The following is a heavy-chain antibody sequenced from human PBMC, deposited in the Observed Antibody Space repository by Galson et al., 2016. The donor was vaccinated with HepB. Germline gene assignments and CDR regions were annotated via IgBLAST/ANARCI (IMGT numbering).Heavy chain of an antibody. J-gene: IGHJ4*02. D-gene: IGHD3-10*01. CDR1: GGSISSSTYS. CDR2: INYGGNT. CDR3: ARHYSFGSGTYRPVDF. Sequence: SETLSLTCSVSGGSISSSTYSWGWIRQPPGKGLEWIGSINYGGNTYYNPSLRSRVTISVDTSRNQFSLKLSSVTAADTAVYYCARHYSFGSGTYRPVDFWGQGTLVTVSS. V-gene: IGHV4-39*01.